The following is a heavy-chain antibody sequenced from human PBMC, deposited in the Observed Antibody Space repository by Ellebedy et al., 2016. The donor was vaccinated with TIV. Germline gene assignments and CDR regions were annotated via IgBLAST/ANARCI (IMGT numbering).Heavy chain of an antibody. V-gene: IGHV3-30*18. J-gene: IGHJ4*02. CDR3: AKPSDPNPGYSASWATYFDS. CDR1: GFTFRRFA. D-gene: IGHD6-13*01. Sequence: GESVKISXAASGFTFRRFAMHWVRQAPGKGLEWVAVVSADGSRKSYADSVKERFTISRDNSKNTLFVQMNSLRVEDTAVYYCAKPSDPNPGYSASWATYFDSWGQGTLVTVSS. CDR2: VSADGSRK.